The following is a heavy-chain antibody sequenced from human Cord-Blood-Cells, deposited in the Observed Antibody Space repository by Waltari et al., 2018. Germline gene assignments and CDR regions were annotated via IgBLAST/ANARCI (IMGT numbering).Heavy chain of an antibody. J-gene: IGHJ3*02. D-gene: IGHD3-10*01. CDR1: GFTFCRYE. CDR2: ISSSGSTI. Sequence: EVQLVDSGGALVQLGGCLRPSRAPSGFTFCRYELTWVSQAPGKGREWVSYISSSGSTIYYADSVKGRFTISRDNAKNSLYLQMNSLRAEDTAVYYCARYGSGSYDAFDIWGQGTMVTVSS. V-gene: IGHV3-48*03. CDR3: ARYGSGSYDAFDI.